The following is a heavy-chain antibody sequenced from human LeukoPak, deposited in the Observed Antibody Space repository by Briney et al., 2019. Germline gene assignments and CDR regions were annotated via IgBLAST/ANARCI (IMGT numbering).Heavy chain of an antibody. CDR1: GGSISSSSYY. CDR2: IYYSGST. V-gene: IGHV4-39*07. Sequence: PSETLSLTCTVSGGSISSSSYYWGWIRQPPGKGLEWIGSIYYSGSTYYNPSLKSRVTISVDTSKNQFSLKLSSVTAADTAVYYCARDSPQTAAAGHGSWDGGYWGLGTLVTVSS. CDR3: ARDSPQTAAAGHGSWDGGY. D-gene: IGHD6-13*01. J-gene: IGHJ4*02.